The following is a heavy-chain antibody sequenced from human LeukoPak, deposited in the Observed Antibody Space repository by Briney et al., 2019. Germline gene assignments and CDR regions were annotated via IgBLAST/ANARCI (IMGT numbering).Heavy chain of an antibody. CDR1: GDSVSSNSAA. Sequence: SPTLSLTFAITGDSVSSNSAAWNWIRQSPSRGLEWLGRTYCRSKWYNDYALSVRSRIAINPDSSKNQFSLQLNSVTPEDTAVYYCARSSYWNYGAWGQGTLVTVSS. V-gene: IGHV6-1*01. D-gene: IGHD1-7*01. CDR3: ARSSYWNYGA. CDR2: TYCRSKWYN. J-gene: IGHJ5*02.